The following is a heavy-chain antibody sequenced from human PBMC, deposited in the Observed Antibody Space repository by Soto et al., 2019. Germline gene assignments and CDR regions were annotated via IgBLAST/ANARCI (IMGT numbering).Heavy chain of an antibody. V-gene: IGHV1-46*01. CDR1: GYSFSSYY. CDR3: AREGRAEAGSSRPMGWLDP. Sequence: ASVKVSCKASGYSFSSYYIHWVRQAAGQGLEWMGIIDPSGGSTSYAQKFQGRVTMTRDTSTTTVYMELSRLRSEDTAVFYCAREGRAEAGSSRPMGWLDPWGQGTLVTVSS. CDR2: IDPSGGST. J-gene: IGHJ5*02. D-gene: IGHD6-13*01.